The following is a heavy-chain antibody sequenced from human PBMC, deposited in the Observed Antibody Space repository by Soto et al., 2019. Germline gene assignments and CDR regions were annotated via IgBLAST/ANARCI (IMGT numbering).Heavy chain of an antibody. CDR2: ISSDGSNK. D-gene: IGHD6-13*01. V-gene: IGHV3-30*18. J-gene: IGHJ4*02. CDR3: AKGYSSSWLGYFDY. Sequence: QVQLVESGGGVVQPGRSLRLSCAASGFTFSNYGIHWVRQAPGKGLEWVAVISSDGSNKHFADSVKGRFSISRDNSRNTLYLQMNSLRAEDSAVYYCAKGYSSSWLGYFDYWGQGALVTVSS. CDR1: GFTFSNYG.